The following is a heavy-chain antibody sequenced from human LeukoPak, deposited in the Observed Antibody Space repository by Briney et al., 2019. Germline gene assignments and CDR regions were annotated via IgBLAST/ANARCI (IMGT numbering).Heavy chain of an antibody. CDR2: INPNSGGT. CDR1: VYTFTGYY. J-gene: IGHJ4*02. D-gene: IGHD3-3*01. Sequence: ASVKVSCKASVYTFTGYYMHWVRQAPGQGLEWMGWINPNSGGTNYAQKFQGRVTMTRDTSISTAYMELSRLRSDDTAVYYCARELTIFGGLVYWGQGTLVTVSS. V-gene: IGHV1-2*02. CDR3: ARELTIFGGLVY.